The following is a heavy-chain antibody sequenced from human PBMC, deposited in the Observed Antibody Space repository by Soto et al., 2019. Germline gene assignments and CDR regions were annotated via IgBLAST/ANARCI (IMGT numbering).Heavy chain of an antibody. Sequence: SQTLSLTCAISGDSVSTNSATWDWIRQSPSRGLEWLGRTYYRSKWYNDYAVSVKGRITINPDTSKNEFSLRLSSVTAADTAVYYCARHNPASTVFGIVISLRYWGHGTLVTVSS. V-gene: IGHV6-1*01. CDR3: ARHNPASTVFGIVISLRY. D-gene: IGHD3-3*01. J-gene: IGHJ4*01. CDR2: TYYRSKWYN. CDR1: GDSVSTNSAT.